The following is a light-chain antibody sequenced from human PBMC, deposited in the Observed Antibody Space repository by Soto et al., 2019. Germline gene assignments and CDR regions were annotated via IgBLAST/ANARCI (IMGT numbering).Light chain of an antibody. J-gene: IGKJ1*01. V-gene: IGKV1-5*03. CDR2: KAS. CDR3: QHYYDYART. CDR1: QSISYW. Sequence: TPSLSTLSVSVCARVPITCVASQSISYWLAWYQQKPGKAPKLLISKASRLESGVPSRFSGSGSGTEFTLTISNLQPDDFATYFCQHYYDYARTVGQGAKVEI.